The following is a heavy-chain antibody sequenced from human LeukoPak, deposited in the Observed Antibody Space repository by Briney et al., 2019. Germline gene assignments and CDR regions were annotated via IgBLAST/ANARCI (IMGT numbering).Heavy chain of an antibody. J-gene: IGHJ4*02. CDR3: AKMGEVVPAAISYYFDY. CDR1: GFTFSSYA. CDR2: ISGSGGST. Sequence: GGSLRLSCAASGFTFSSYAMSWVGQAPGKGLEGVSAISGSGGSTYYADSVKGRFTISRDNSKNTLYLQMNSLRAEDTAVYYCAKMGEVVPAAISYYFDYWGQGTLVTVSS. V-gene: IGHV3-23*01. D-gene: IGHD2-2*01.